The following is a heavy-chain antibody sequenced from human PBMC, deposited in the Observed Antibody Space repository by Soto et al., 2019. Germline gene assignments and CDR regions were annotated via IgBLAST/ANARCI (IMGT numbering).Heavy chain of an antibody. V-gene: IGHV1-69*13. D-gene: IGHD4-17*01. CDR1: GGTFSSYA. Sequence: SVKVSCKASGGTFSSYAISWVRQAPGQGLEWMGGIIPIFGTANYAQKFQGRVTITADESTSTAYMELSSLRSEDTAVYYCALNDYCDYRHHPHFDYWGQGTLVTVSS. CDR3: ALNDYCDYRHHPHFDY. CDR2: IIPIFGTA. J-gene: IGHJ4*02.